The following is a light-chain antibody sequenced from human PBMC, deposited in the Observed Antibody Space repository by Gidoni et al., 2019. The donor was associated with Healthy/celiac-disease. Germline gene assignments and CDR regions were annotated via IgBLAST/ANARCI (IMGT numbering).Light chain of an antibody. CDR1: QSILYSSNNKNY. Sequence: DIVMTQSPDSLAVSLGERATINCKSSQSILYSSNNKNYFAWYQQKPGQPPKLLIYWASTRASGVPDRFSGSGSGTDFTLTISSLQAEDVAVYYCQQYYSSPITFGQGTRLEIK. CDR3: QQYYSSPIT. CDR2: WAS. J-gene: IGKJ5*01. V-gene: IGKV4-1*01.